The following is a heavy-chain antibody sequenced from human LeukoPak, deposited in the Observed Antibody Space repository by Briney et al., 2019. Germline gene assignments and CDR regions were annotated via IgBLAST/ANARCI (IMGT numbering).Heavy chain of an antibody. D-gene: IGHD3-22*01. CDR3: AKRADSSAHSFDY. Sequence: GGSLRLSCAASGFTFDRYAMHWVRPAPGKGLVWVSRIKSDGSVTWYADSVKGRFTISRDNARNSLYLPMDSLRVEDTAVYYCAKRADSSAHSFDYWGQGTLVTVSS. V-gene: IGHV3-74*01. CDR1: GFTFDRYA. CDR2: IKSDGSVT. J-gene: IGHJ4*02.